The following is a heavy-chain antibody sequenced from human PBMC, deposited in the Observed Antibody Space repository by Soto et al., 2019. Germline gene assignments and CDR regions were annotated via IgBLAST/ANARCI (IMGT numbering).Heavy chain of an antibody. CDR3: ATVQQVRMADI. D-gene: IGHD6-13*01. CDR2: ISSDSRHT. CDR1: GFTVSGYY. V-gene: IGHV3-11*03. Sequence: QVQLLESGGGLVKPGESLRLSCAGSGFTVSGYYMAWIRQPPGKGLEWISIISSDSRHTEYADSVKGRFTISRDNVKNLLYLQMTSLRAEDTAVYFCATVQQVRMADIWGQGTMVTVSS. J-gene: IGHJ3*02.